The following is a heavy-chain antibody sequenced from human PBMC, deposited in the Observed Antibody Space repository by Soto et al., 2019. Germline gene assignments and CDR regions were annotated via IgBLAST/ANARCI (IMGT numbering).Heavy chain of an antibody. V-gene: IGHV3-53*04. Sequence: EVQLVESGGGLVQPGGSLRLSCAASGFTVSSNYMSWVRQAPGKGLEWVSVIYSGGSTYYADSVKGRFTISRYNSKNTLYLQMNSLRAEDTAVYYCARVSHIKEMDYWGQGTLVTVSS. CDR1: GFTVSSNY. CDR3: ARVSHIKEMDY. CDR2: IYSGGST. J-gene: IGHJ4*02.